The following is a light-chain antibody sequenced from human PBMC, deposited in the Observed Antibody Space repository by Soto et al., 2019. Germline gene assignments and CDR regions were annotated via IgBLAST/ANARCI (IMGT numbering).Light chain of an antibody. CDR1: QSVSSSY. J-gene: IGKJ4*01. Sequence: EIELTQSPGTLSLSPGESATLSCRASQSVSSSYLAWYQQKPGQAPRLLIYDASSRATGIPDRFSGSGSGTDFTLTISRLQPEDFAVYYCQKYASSPLTCGGGTKVDIK. V-gene: IGKV3-20*01. CDR3: QKYASSPLT. CDR2: DAS.